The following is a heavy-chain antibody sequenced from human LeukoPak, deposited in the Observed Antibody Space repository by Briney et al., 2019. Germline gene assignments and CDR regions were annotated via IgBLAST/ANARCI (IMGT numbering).Heavy chain of an antibody. V-gene: IGHV1-3*01. J-gene: IGHJ6*02. CDR1: GYTFTSYA. D-gene: IGHD2-2*01. CDR2: INAGNGNT. CDR3: ARVLGYCSSTSCSTYYYYYYGMDV. Sequence: ASVKVPCKASGYTFTSYAMHWVRQAPGQRLEWMGWINAGNGNTKYSQKFQGRVTITRDTSASTAYMELSSLRSEDTAVYYCARVLGYCSSTSCSTYYYYYYGMDVWGQGTTVTVSS.